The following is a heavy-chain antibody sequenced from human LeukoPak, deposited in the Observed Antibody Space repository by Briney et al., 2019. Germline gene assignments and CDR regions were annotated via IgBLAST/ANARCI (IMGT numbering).Heavy chain of an antibody. Sequence: GRSLRLSCAASGFTFSSYGIHWVRQAPGKGLEWVAVISYDGSNKYYADSVKGRFTISRDNSKNTLYLQMNSLRAEDTAVYYCAKMEGAAGTYYYYYGMDVWGQGTTVTVSS. D-gene: IGHD6-13*01. CDR3: AKMEGAAGTYYYYYGMDV. CDR1: GFTFSSYG. V-gene: IGHV3-30*18. CDR2: ISYDGSNK. J-gene: IGHJ6*02.